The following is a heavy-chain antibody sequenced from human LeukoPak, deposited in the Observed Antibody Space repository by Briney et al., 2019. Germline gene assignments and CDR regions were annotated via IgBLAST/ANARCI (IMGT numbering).Heavy chain of an antibody. CDR3: ARGSLPYDFWSGYYTPRPFDY. CDR1: GGSFSGYY. V-gene: IGHV4-34*01. Sequence: SETLSLTCAVYGGSFSGYYWSRIRQPPGKGLEWIGEINHSGSTNYNPSLKSRVTISVDTSKNQFSLKLSSVTAADTAVYYCARGSLPYDFWSGYYTPRPFDYWGQGTLVTVSS. D-gene: IGHD3-3*01. CDR2: INHSGST. J-gene: IGHJ4*02.